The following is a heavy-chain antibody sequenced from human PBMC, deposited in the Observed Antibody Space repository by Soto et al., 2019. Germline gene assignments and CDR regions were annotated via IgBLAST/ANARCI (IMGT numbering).Heavy chain of an antibody. J-gene: IGHJ4*02. Sequence: QVQLVQSGAEVKKPGSSVRVSCKASGGTFSTFAISWVRQAPGQGLEWMGGIIPIFVPANYAQKFQGRVTITADKFTSTAYLELSSLRSEDTAVYYCARAAKRYFDYWGQGTLVTVSS. CDR2: IIPIFVPA. CDR1: GGTFSTFA. V-gene: IGHV1-69*06. D-gene: IGHD6-25*01. CDR3: ARAAKRYFDY.